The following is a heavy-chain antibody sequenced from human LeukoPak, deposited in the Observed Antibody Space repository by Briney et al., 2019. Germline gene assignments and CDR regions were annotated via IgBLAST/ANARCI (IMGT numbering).Heavy chain of an antibody. CDR3: ARDLGYYYGSGSYFY. D-gene: IGHD3-10*01. J-gene: IGHJ4*02. CDR2: ISYDGSNK. Sequence: GRSLRLSCAASGFTFSTYAMHWVRQAPGKGLEWVAVISYDGSNKYYADSVKGRFTISRDNSKNTLYLQMNSLRAEDTAVYYCARDLGYYYGSGSYFYWGQGTLVTVSS. V-gene: IGHV3-30-3*01. CDR1: GFTFSTYA.